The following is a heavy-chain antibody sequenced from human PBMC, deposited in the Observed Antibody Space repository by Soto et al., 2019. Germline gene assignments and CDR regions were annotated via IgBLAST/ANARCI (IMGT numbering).Heavy chain of an antibody. CDR3: ARGRGSGTYAPVGY. CDR2: VIPMFGSS. Sequence: QVQLVQSGAEAKKPGSSVKVSCKASGGTFSSYAISWVRQAPGQGLEWMGGVIPMFGSSNYAQKFQGRVTITADESTSTAYMELHSLRFEDTAVYYCARGRGSGTYAPVGYWGQGTLVTVSS. J-gene: IGHJ4*02. CDR1: GGTFSSYA. V-gene: IGHV1-69*01. D-gene: IGHD1-26*01.